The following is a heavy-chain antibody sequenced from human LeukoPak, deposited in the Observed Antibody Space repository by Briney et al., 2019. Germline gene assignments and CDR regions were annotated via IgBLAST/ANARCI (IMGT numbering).Heavy chain of an antibody. V-gene: IGHV3-23*01. Sequence: GGSLRLSCAASGFTFSSYAMSCVRQAPGKGLEWVSAISGSGGSTYYADSVKGRFTISRDNSKNTLYLQMNSLRAEDTAVYYCAKYSRPAAMPYNWFDPWGQGTLVTVSS. D-gene: IGHD2-2*01. J-gene: IGHJ5*02. CDR2: ISGSGGST. CDR1: GFTFSSYA. CDR3: AKYSRPAAMPYNWFDP.